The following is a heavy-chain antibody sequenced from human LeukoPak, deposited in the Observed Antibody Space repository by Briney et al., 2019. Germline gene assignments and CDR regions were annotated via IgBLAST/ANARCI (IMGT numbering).Heavy chain of an antibody. V-gene: IGHV3-30*02. CDR2: IRYDGSNK. J-gene: IGHJ6*02. D-gene: IGHD2-2*01. CDR1: GFTFSSYG. Sequence: PGGSLRLSCAASGFTFSSYGMHWARQAPGKGLEWVAFIRYDGSNKYYADSVKGRFTISRDNSKNTLYLQMNSLRAEDTAVYYCIVVPAAMWGRYGMDVWGQGTTVTVSS. CDR3: IVVPAAMWGRYGMDV.